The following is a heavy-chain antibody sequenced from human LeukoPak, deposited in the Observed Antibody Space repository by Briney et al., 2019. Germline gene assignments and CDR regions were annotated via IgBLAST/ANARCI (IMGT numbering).Heavy chain of an antibody. D-gene: IGHD2-21*02. CDR2: ISSRSDYI. V-gene: IGHV3-21*01. CDR3: ARAEASVTAFDF. CDR1: GFTFDGYT. J-gene: IGHJ4*02. Sequence: SGGSLRLSCAASGFTFDGYTMNWVRQAPGKGLEWVASISSRSDYIYYADSVRGRLTVSRENAKNSLSLQMNTLRAEDTATYYCARAEASVTAFDFWGQGSLVTVSS.